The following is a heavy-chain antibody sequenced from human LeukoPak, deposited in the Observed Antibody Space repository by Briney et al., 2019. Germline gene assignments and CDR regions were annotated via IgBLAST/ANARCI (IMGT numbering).Heavy chain of an antibody. Sequence: GGSLRLSCAASGFTFSSYAMHWVRQSLGKGLGWLAVMSYDGFNKYYADSVKGRFTISRDNSKNTLYLQMNSLRAEDTAVYYCAKTKGYSYGYYFDYWGQGTLVTVSS. V-gene: IGHV3-30*18. CDR2: MSYDGFNK. J-gene: IGHJ4*02. CDR1: GFTFSSYA. CDR3: AKTKGYSYGYYFDY. D-gene: IGHD5-18*01.